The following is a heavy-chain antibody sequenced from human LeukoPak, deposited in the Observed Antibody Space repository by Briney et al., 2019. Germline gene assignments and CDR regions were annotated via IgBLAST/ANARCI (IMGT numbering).Heavy chain of an antibody. Sequence: ASVKVSCKVSGYTFTSYYVHWVRQAPGHGLEWMGIINPSGGSTSYAEKFQGRVTMTRDTSTSTVYMELSSLRSEDTAVYYCARDSVVVPAAILADAFDIWGQGTMVTVSS. CDR3: ARDSVVVPAAILADAFDI. J-gene: IGHJ3*02. CDR2: INPSGGST. CDR1: GYTFTSYY. V-gene: IGHV1-46*01. D-gene: IGHD2-2*02.